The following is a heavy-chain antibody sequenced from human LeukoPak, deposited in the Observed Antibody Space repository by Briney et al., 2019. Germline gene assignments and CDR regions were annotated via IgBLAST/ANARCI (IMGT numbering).Heavy chain of an antibody. Sequence: GGSLRLSCTASGFIFSYYRMNWVRQAPGKGLEWVSSIMSSGTYMDHADSVKGRFTISRDNDKNSLYLQMNSLRAEDTAVYYCARDHRGSGSRYYYYYMDVWGKGTTVTISS. D-gene: IGHD3-10*01. CDR3: ARDHRGSGSRYYYYYMDV. J-gene: IGHJ6*03. V-gene: IGHV3-21*06. CDR2: IMSSGTYM. CDR1: GFIFSYYR.